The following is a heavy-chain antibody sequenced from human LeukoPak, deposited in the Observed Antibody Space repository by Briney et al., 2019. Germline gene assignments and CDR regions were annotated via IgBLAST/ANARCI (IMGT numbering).Heavy chain of an antibody. CDR1: GFTFGDYV. CDR3: TRAPGYSYGYYQYYFDY. V-gene: IGHV3-49*04. Sequence: QPGGSLRLSCTASGFTFGDYVMTWVRQAPGKGLEWVGFIRGKAYGGTTEYAASVKGRFTISRDDSKSIAYLQMNSLKTEDTAVYYCTRAPGYSYGYYQYYFDYWGQGTLVTVSS. J-gene: IGHJ4*02. CDR2: IRGKAYGGTT. D-gene: IGHD5-18*01.